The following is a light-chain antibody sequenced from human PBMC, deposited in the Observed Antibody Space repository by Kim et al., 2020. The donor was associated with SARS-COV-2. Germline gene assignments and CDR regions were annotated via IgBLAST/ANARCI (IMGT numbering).Light chain of an antibody. V-gene: IGLV3-19*01. CDR2: TKD. Sequence: ALGRTVRITCQGDSLRNYYAGWYQQKPGQAPIIVMYTKDKRPAGIPDRFSGSGSGDTTSLTITGAQAEDEGDYYCSSRDSSGSLVIFGGGTQLTVL. CDR1: SLRNYY. J-gene: IGLJ2*01. CDR3: SSRDSSGSLVI.